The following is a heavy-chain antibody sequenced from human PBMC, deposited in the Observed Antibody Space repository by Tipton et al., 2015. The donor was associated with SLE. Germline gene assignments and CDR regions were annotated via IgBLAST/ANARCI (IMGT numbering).Heavy chain of an antibody. CDR3: ARGGVGGYDYFDY. CDR2: IYNSGGT. V-gene: IGHV4-31*03. D-gene: IGHD5-12*01. CDR1: GGSVSSGGYY. J-gene: IGHJ4*02. Sequence: TLSLTCTVSGGSVSSGGYYWSWIRQHPGKGLEWIGHIYNSGGTDYSPSLKSRVTISADTSKNQFSLKLSSVTAADTAVYYCARGGVGGYDYFDYWGQGTLVTVSS.